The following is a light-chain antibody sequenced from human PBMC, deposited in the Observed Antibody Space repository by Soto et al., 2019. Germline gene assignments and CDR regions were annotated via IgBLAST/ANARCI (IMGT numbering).Light chain of an antibody. V-gene: IGKV3-15*01. CDR2: GAS. J-gene: IGKJ4*01. CDR3: QQYNEWPPLT. CDR1: QSVSSN. Sequence: EIVMTQSPATLSVSPGERATLSCRASQSVSSNLAWYQQKPGQAPRLLIYGASTRATGIPARFSGSGSGTESTLTISSLQSEDFEVYYCQQYNEWPPLTFGGGTKVEI.